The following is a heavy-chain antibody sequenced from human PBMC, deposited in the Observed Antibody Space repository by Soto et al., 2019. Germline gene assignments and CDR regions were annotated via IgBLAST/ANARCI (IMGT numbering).Heavy chain of an antibody. CDR2: IDTDGSRK. CDR1: GFNFNTYW. Sequence: EVQLVESGGGLVQPGGSRSLSCAASGFNFNTYWIYWVRQAPGKGLEWVANIDTDGSRKNYVDSVKGRFIISRGNAKNSLLLQMNSLRADDTAVYYCGRVPLDGNYANGVDVWGQGTTVTVSS. V-gene: IGHV3-7*03. CDR3: GRVPLDGNYANGVDV. D-gene: IGHD4-17*01. J-gene: IGHJ6*02.